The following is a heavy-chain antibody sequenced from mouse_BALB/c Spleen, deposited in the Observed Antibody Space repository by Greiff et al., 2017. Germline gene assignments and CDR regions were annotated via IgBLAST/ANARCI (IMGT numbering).Heavy chain of an antibody. CDR1: GYTFTSYV. D-gene: IGHD2-3*01. CDR2: INPYNDGT. V-gene: IGHV1-14*01. J-gene: IGHJ2*01. Sequence: QLQESGPELVKPGASVKMSCKASGYTFTSYVMHWVKQKPGQGLEWIGYINPYNDGTKYNEKFKGKATLTSDKSSSTAYMELSSLTSEDSAVYYCATYDGYYVYYFDYWGQGTTLTVSS. CDR3: ATYDGYYVYYFDY.